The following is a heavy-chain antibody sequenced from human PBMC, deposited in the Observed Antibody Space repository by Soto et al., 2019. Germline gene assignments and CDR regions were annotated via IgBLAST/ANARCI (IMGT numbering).Heavy chain of an antibody. CDR3: ARVTEQANPVYYYYGMDV. Sequence: QVQLVQSGAEVKKPGSSVKVSCKASGGTFSNYAISWVRQAPGQGLEWMGGIIPIFGTANYAQKVQGRVTIAADESTSTAYMELSSLRSEDTAVYYCARVTEQANPVYYYYGMDVWGQGTTVTVSS. J-gene: IGHJ6*02. CDR2: IIPIFGTA. D-gene: IGHD1-26*01. CDR1: GGTFSNYA. V-gene: IGHV1-69*01.